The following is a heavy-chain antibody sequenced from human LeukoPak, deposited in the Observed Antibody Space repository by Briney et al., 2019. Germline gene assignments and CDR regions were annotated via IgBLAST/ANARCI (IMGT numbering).Heavy chain of an antibody. Sequence: ASVKVSCKASGGTFSSYAISWVRQTPGQGLEWMGWMGPNSGNTGYAQKFQGRVTMTRNTSISTAYMELSSLRSEDTAVYYCARGRHNNCWGQGTMVTVSS. V-gene: IGHV1-8*02. CDR3: ARGRHNNC. CDR1: GGTFSSYA. CDR2: MGPNSGNT. D-gene: IGHD1-20*01. J-gene: IGHJ3*01.